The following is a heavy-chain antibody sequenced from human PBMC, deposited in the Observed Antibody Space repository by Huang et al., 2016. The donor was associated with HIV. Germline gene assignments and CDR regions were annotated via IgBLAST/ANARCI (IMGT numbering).Heavy chain of an antibody. CDR2: IDQSGST. D-gene: IGHD6-6*01. V-gene: IGHV4-34*01. CDR1: GGSFSGYY. Sequence: QVQLQQWGAGLLKPSETLSLTCAVYGGSFSGYYWSWFRQPPGQGLEWIGEIDQSGSTNDHASLKSRVTMSVDTSKNQFSLKLIAVTAAAAAMYYGAGGAHSARTLDFWGQGTLVTVSS. J-gene: IGHJ4*02. CDR3: AGGAHSARTLDF.